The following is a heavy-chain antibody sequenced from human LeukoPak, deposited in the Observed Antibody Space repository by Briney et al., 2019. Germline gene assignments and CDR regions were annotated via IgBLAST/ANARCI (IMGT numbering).Heavy chain of an antibody. J-gene: IGHJ4*02. D-gene: IGHD4-23*01. CDR1: GFTFSSFS. CDR2: ISSSSGFI. CDR3: ARHDYGGNSGDY. V-gene: IGHV3-21*01. Sequence: GGSLRLSCAASGFTFSSFSMNWVRQAPGKGLEWVSSISSSSGFIYYADSLKGRFTISRDNAKHSLYLQMNSLSAEDAAVYYCARHDYGGNSGDYWGQGTLVTVSS.